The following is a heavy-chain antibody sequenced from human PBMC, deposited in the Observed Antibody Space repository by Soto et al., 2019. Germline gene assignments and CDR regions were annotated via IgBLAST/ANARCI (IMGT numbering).Heavy chain of an antibody. CDR1: GYTFTRYG. D-gene: IGHD3-10*01. Sequence: QVQLVQSGAEVKKPGASVKVSCKASGYTFTRYGITWVRQAPGQGLEWMGWISGYTGDTNTAQKLQGRVTMTTDTSTSTAYMELRSLKSDDTAVYYCARRHGLGAFDIWGQGTMVTVSS. J-gene: IGHJ3*02. CDR2: ISGYTGDT. V-gene: IGHV1-18*04. CDR3: ARRHGLGAFDI.